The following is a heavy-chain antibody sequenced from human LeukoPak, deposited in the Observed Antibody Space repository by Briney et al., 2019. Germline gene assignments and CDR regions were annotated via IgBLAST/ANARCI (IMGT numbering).Heavy chain of an antibody. D-gene: IGHD3-22*01. CDR1: GFIFSSYV. J-gene: IGHJ5*02. V-gene: IGHV4-59*04. CDR3: ARSYDTSGYNH. CDR2: IYFTGST. Sequence: GSLRLSCTASGFIFSSYVMSWVRQGPGKGLEWVGAIYFTGSTYYNPSLKSRVTISEDTSKNQLSLQLSSVTAADTAVYYCARSYDTSGYNHWGQGTLVTVSS.